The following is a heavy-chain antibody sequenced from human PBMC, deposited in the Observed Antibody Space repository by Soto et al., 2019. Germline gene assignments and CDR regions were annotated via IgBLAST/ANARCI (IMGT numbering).Heavy chain of an antibody. J-gene: IGHJ3*02. D-gene: IGHD2-8*02. V-gene: IGHV3-9*01. Sequence: GGSLRLSCAASGFTFDDYAMHWVRQAPGKGLEWVSGISWNSGSIGYADSVKGRFTISRDNAKNSLYLQMNSLRAEDTALYYCAKDSAGGVVSAFDIWGQGTMVTVSS. CDR2: ISWNSGSI. CDR1: GFTFDDYA. CDR3: AKDSAGGVVSAFDI.